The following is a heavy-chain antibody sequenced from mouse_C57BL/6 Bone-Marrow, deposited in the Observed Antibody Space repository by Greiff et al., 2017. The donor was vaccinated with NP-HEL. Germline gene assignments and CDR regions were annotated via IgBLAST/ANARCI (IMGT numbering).Heavy chain of an antibody. D-gene: IGHD2-5*01. CDR3: ANSNYEGWFAY. J-gene: IGHJ3*01. V-gene: IGHV1-81*01. CDR1: GYTFTSYG. CDR2: IYPRSGNT. Sequence: VQLQQSGAELARPGASVKLSCKASGYTFTSYGLSWVKQRTGQGLEWIGEIYPRSGNTYYNEKFKGKATLTADKSSSTAYMELRSLTSEDSAVYFCANSNYEGWFAYWGQGTLVTVSA.